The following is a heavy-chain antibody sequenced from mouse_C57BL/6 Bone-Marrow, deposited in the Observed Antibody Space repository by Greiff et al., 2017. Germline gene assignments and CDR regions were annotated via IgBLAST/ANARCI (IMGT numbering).Heavy chain of an antibody. J-gene: IGHJ1*03. CDR3: AEGGRGGGWYFDVGG. D-gene: IGHD3-3*01. CDR1: GYTFTSYG. Sequence: VKLMESGADLARPGASVKLSCKASGYTFTSYGISWVKQRPGQGLEWIGEINPSSGNTYYNEKFKGKATLTADTSSSTAYMELRSLTSEDSAVYVCAEGGRGGGWYFDVGGWGTGATVT. CDR2: INPSSGNT. V-gene: IGHV1-81*01.